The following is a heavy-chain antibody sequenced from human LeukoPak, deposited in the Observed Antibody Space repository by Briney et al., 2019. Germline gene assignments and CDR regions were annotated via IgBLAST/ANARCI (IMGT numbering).Heavy chain of an antibody. CDR1: GGIFSSYT. J-gene: IGHJ4*02. V-gene: IGHV1-69*04. D-gene: IGHD5-12*01. CDR3: ARDDADSAYADGDY. Sequence: SVKVSCXASGGIFSSYTISWVRRAPGQGLEWMGRIIPLLGIANYAQKFQGRVTIIADKSTSTAYMELSSLRSEDTAVYYCARDDADSAYADGDYWGQGTLVTVSS. CDR2: IIPLLGIA.